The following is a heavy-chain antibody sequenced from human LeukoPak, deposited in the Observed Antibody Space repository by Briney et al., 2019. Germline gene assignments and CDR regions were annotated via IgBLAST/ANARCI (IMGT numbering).Heavy chain of an antibody. V-gene: IGHV1-8*03. CDR1: GGTFSSYT. D-gene: IGHD3-10*01. CDR3: ARNTMVRGVLNFDY. CDR2: MNPNSGNT. Sequence: GASVKVSCKASGGTFSSYTISWVRQATGQGLEWMGWMNPNSGNTGYAQKFQGRATITRNTSISTAYTELSSLRSEDTAVYYCARNTMVRGVLNFDYWGQGTLVTVSS. J-gene: IGHJ4*02.